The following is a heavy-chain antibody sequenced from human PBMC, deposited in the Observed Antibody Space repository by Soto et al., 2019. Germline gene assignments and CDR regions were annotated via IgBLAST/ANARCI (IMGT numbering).Heavy chain of an antibody. CDR2: ISSSGSTI. Sequence: RLSCAASGFTFSSYEMNWVRQAPGKGLEWVSYISSSGSTIYYADSVKGRFTISRDNAKNSLYLQMNSLRAEDTAVYYCARDSPVVPAAMAADYWGQGTLVTVSS. J-gene: IGHJ4*02. V-gene: IGHV3-48*03. CDR1: GFTFSSYE. D-gene: IGHD2-2*01. CDR3: ARDSPVVPAAMAADY.